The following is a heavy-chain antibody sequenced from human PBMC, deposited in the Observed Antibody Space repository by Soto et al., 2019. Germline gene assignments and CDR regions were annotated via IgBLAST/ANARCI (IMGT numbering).Heavy chain of an antibody. Sequence: SETLSLTCTVSVGSISSGDYYGSWIRQPPGKGQEWLAYIFYSGSTYCNPSLKRRVTISVDTSKNQFSLKLSSVTAADTAVYYCAGGRLGYCSSSSCYWFDPWGQGTRVP. J-gene: IGHJ5*02. D-gene: IGHD2-2*01. V-gene: IGHV4-30-4*01. CDR3: AGGRLGYCSSSSCYWFDP. CDR2: IFYSGST. CDR1: VGSISSGDYY.